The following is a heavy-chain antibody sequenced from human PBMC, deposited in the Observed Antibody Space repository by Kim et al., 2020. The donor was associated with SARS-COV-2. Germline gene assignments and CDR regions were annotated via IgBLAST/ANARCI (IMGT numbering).Heavy chain of an antibody. V-gene: IGHV3-11*06. Sequence: GGSLRLSCAASGFTFSDYYMSWIRQAPGKGLEWVSFISSSSSDTSSADSVQGRFTISRDNAKNSLYLQMNSLRAEDTAVYYCARGTRGPGYWGQGNLATVSS. CDR2: ISSSSSDT. D-gene: IGHD3-10*01. J-gene: IGHJ4*02. CDR1: GFTFSDYY. CDR3: ARGTRGPGY.